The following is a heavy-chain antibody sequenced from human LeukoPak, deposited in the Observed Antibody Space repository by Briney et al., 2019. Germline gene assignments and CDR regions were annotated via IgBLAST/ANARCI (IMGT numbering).Heavy chain of an antibody. CDR1: GFTFSSYA. V-gene: IGHV3-30*04. Sequence: TGRSLRLSCAASGFTFSSYALHWVRQAPGKGLEWVAVISYDGSYKDYADSVKGRFTISRDNSKNTLYLQMNSLRPEDTAVYYCTRGARKGDDYGGFFDYWGQGTLVTVSS. J-gene: IGHJ4*02. CDR3: TRGARKGDDYGGFFDY. CDR2: ISYDGSYK. D-gene: IGHD4-23*01.